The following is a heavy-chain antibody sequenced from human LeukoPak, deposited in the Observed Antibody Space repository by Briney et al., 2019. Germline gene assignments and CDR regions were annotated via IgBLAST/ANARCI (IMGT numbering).Heavy chain of an antibody. CDR3: ARASYDKSLRLDY. J-gene: IGHJ4*02. D-gene: IGHD3-22*01. Sequence: PSETLSLTCAVYGGSFSNYYWSWIRQPPGKGLEWIGEINHSGTTNYNPSLKSRVTISVDTSKNQFSLKLSSVTAADTAVYYCARASYDKSLRLDYWGQGTLVTVSS. CDR1: GGSFSNYY. V-gene: IGHV4-34*01. CDR2: INHSGTT.